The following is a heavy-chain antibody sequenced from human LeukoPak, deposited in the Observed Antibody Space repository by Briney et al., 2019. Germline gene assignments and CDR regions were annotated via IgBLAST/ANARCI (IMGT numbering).Heavy chain of an antibody. V-gene: IGHV3-7*01. CDR3: ARAPRVDYMDV. Sequence: GGSLRLSCAASGFTFSSYSMSWVRQAPGKGLEWVANIKQDGSEKYYVGSVKGRFTISRDNAKNSLYLQMNSLRADDTAVYYCARAPRVDYMDVWGKGTTVTVSS. J-gene: IGHJ6*03. CDR1: GFTFSSYS. D-gene: IGHD2-15*01. CDR2: IKQDGSEK.